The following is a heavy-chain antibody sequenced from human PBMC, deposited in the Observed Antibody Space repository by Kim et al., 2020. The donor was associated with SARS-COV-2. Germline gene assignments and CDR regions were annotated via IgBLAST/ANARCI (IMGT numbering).Heavy chain of an antibody. CDR1: GGTFSSYA. J-gene: IGHJ4*02. D-gene: IGHD3-22*01. Sequence: SVKVSCKASGGTFSSYAISWVRQAPGLGLEWMGGIIPIFGTANYAQKFQGRVTITADESTSTAYMELSSLRSEDTAVYYCARVKSGYYYDSSGYYGLDYWGQGTLVTVSS. CDR2: IIPIFGTA. V-gene: IGHV1-69*13. CDR3: ARVKSGYYYDSSGYYGLDY.